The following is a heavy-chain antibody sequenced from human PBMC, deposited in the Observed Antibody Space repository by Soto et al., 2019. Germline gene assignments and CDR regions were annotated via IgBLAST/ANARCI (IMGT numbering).Heavy chain of an antibody. V-gene: IGHV1-18*01. J-gene: IGHJ6*02. CDR3: AREGYCSSGSCALYSHDYFGMDV. CDR1: GYSFTRYG. D-gene: IGHD2-15*01. CDR2: ISAYNDNT. Sequence: QVQLVQSGAEVKKPGASVKVSCKASGYSFTRYGISWVRQAPGQGLEWMGWISAYNDNTKYAQTFRGRVSMTTDTSTSTAHMELRSLTSDDTVVYYCAREGYCSSGSCALYSHDYFGMDVWGQGTTVTVSS.